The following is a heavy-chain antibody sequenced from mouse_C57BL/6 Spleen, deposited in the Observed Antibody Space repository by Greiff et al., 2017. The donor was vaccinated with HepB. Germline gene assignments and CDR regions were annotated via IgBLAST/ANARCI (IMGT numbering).Heavy chain of an antibody. CDR2: IYPRSGNT. CDR1: GYTFTSYG. J-gene: IGHJ4*01. Sequence: VQLQQSGAELARPGASVKLSCKASGYTFTSYGISWVKQRTGQGLEWIGEIYPRSGNTYYNEKFKGKATLTADKSSSTAYMELRSLTSEDSAVYFCAKTGGGYYYVSSDYAMDYWGQGTSVTVSS. CDR3: AKTGGGYYYVSSDYAMDY. D-gene: IGHD1-1*01. V-gene: IGHV1-81*01.